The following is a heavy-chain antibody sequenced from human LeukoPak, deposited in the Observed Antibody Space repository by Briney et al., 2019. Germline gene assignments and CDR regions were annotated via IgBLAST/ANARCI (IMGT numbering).Heavy chain of an antibody. J-gene: IGHJ4*02. CDR3: ARNSGAGYSTSWFDY. D-gene: IGHD6-13*01. CDR1: GGSISNYY. Sequence: SETLSLTCKVSGGSISNYYWSWIRQPPGKGLEWIGYIYYSGGTNYSPSLKSRVTMSVDTSKNQFSLNLSSVTAADAAVYYCARNSGAGYSTSWFDYWGQGTLVTVSS. V-gene: IGHV4-59*01. CDR2: IYYSGGT.